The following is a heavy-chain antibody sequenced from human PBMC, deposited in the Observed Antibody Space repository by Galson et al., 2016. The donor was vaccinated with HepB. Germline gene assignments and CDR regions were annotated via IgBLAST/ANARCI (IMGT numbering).Heavy chain of an antibody. D-gene: IGHD6-19*01. J-gene: IGHJ4*02. V-gene: IGHV1-46*01. CDR2: INCNSGST. Sequence: SVKVSCKASGYTFTSYYLHWVRQTPGQGLEWMGVINCNSGSTSYAQKFQGRVTMTRDTSTSTVYMALSSLTSEDTAVYYCAREVAGNVDYWGQGTLVTVSS. CDR3: AREVAGNVDY. CDR1: GYTFTSYY.